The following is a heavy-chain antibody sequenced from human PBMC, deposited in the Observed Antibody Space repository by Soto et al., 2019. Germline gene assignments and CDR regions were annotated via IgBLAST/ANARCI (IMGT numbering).Heavy chain of an antibody. CDR2: ISGSGGST. D-gene: IGHD3-22*01. J-gene: IGHJ4*02. CDR1: GFTFSSYA. V-gene: IGHV3-23*01. CDR3: ASYYYDSSGYYYEYYFDY. Sequence: PGGSLRLSCAASGFTFSSYAMSWVLQAPGKEMEWVSAISGSGGSTYYADSVKGRFTISRDNSKNTLYLQMNSLRAEDTAVYYCASYYYDSSGYYYEYYFDYWGQESLVTVYS.